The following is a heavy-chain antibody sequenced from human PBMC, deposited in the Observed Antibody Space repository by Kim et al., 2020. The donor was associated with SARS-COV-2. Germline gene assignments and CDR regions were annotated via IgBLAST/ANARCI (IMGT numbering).Heavy chain of an antibody. CDR2: ISSLSSRI. CDR1: GFIFMDYY. V-gene: IGHV3-11*06. CDR3: ARGRGWTRDFFDS. D-gene: IGHD6-19*01. J-gene: IGHJ4*02. Sequence: GGSLRLSCAASGFIFMDYYMTWIRQAPGKGLEWVAHISSLSSRINSADSVKGRFTISRDNAKNSLFLQMNDLTAEDTGLYYCARGRGWTRDFFDSWGQGTLVTVSA.